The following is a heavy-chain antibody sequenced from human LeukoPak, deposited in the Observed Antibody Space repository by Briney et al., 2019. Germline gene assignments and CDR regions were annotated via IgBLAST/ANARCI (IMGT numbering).Heavy chain of an antibody. V-gene: IGHV1-69*13. CDR3: ASFTYYDFWSGYNDAFDI. D-gene: IGHD3-3*01. CDR1: GYTFTRYG. CDR2: IIPIFGTA. J-gene: IGHJ3*02. Sequence: SVKVSCKTSGYTFTRYGISWVRQAPGQGLEWMGGIIPIFGTANYAQKFQGRVTITADESTSTAYMELSSLRSEDTAVYYCASFTYYDFWSGYNDAFDIWGQGTMVTVSS.